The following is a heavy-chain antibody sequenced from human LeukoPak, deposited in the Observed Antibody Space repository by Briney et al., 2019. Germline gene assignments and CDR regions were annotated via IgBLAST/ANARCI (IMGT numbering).Heavy chain of an antibody. V-gene: IGHV3-74*01. CDR2: IASDGSST. Sequence: PGGSLRLSCAASGFTFSSYWMNWVRQAPGKGLVWVSRIASDGSSTTYADSVKGRFSISRDNAKNTLYLQMNSLRAEDTAVYYCARGSGIKWFDYWGQGTLVTVSS. CDR1: GFTFSSYW. J-gene: IGHJ4*02. CDR3: ARGSGIKWFDY. D-gene: IGHD5-12*01.